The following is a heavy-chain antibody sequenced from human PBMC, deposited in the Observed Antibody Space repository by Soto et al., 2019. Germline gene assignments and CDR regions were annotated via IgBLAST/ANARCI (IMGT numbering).Heavy chain of an antibody. D-gene: IGHD3-3*01. J-gene: IGHJ4*02. Sequence: EVQLLESGGGLVQPGGSLRLSCAASGFNIFNFRSFAMNWVRQAPGKGLEWVSAISGGGGSTYYADPVKGRFTISRDNARDKLYLQMNGLRADDTATYYCARSTTTIFATAVLDYWGQGALVTVSS. CDR3: ARSTTTIFATAVLDY. CDR2: ISGGGGST. V-gene: IGHV3-23*01. CDR1: GFNIFNFRSFA.